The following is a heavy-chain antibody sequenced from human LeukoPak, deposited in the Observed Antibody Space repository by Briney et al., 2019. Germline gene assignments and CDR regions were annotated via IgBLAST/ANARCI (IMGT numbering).Heavy chain of an antibody. Sequence: PGGSLRLSCAASGFTFSSYAMSWVRQAPGKGLEWVSAISGSGGSTYYADSVKGRFTISRDNSKNTLYLQMNSLRAEDTAVYYCARGENADDAFDIWGQGTMVTVSS. V-gene: IGHV3-23*01. CDR3: ARGENADDAFDI. CDR2: ISGSGGST. CDR1: GFTFSSYA. J-gene: IGHJ3*02.